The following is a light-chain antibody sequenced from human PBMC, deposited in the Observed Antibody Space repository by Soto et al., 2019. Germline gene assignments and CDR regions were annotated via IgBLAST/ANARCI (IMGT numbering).Light chain of an antibody. Sequence: EIVLTQSPGTLSLSPGERATLSCRASQSVSSSYLAWYQQKPGQAPRLLIYGASSRATGIPDRFSGSGSGTDFTLTISRLEPEDFAVYYCQPYGSSSITFGQGPRLQIK. J-gene: IGKJ5*01. CDR3: QPYGSSSIT. V-gene: IGKV3-20*01. CDR2: GAS. CDR1: QSVSSSY.